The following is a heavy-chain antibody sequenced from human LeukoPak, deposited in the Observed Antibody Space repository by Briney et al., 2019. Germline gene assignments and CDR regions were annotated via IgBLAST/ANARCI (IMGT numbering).Heavy chain of an antibody. CDR2: ISSSGSTI. V-gene: IGHV3-48*03. D-gene: IGHD3-3*01. Sequence: GGSLRLSCAASGFTFSSYEMNWVRQAPGKGLEWVSYISSSGSTIYYADSVKGRFTISRDNAKNSLYLQMNSLRAEDTAVYYCARNPDYDFWSGYYTGPDYWGQGTQVTVSS. CDR1: GFTFSSYE. CDR3: ARNPDYDFWSGYYTGPDY. J-gene: IGHJ4*02.